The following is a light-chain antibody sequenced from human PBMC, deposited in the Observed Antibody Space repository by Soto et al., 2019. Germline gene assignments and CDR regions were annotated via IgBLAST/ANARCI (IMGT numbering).Light chain of an antibody. Sequence: QSVLTQPPSVSGAPGQRVTISCTGSSSNIGAYYDVHWYQQLPGTAPKLLIYGNTNRPSGVPDRFSGSKSGTSASLAITGLQAEDGADYSCQFYVSNLGGWVFGGGTKLTVL. CDR1: SSNIGAYYD. J-gene: IGLJ3*02. CDR2: GNT. CDR3: QFYVSNLGGWV. V-gene: IGLV1-40*01.